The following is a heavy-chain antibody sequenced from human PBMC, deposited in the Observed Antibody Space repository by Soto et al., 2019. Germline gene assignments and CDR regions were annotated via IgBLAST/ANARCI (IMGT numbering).Heavy chain of an antibody. CDR3: ARASCSGGSCFCFDP. J-gene: IGHJ5*02. V-gene: IGHV4-61*01. CDR1: GGSVSSGSYY. D-gene: IGHD2-15*01. Sequence: QVQLQESGPGLVKPSETLSLTCTVSGGSVSSGSYYWSWIRQPPGKGLEWIGDIYYSGSTNYNPSLKSRVTISVDTSKSQFSLKLSSVTAADTAVYYCARASCSGGSCFCFDPWGQGTLVTVSS. CDR2: IYYSGST.